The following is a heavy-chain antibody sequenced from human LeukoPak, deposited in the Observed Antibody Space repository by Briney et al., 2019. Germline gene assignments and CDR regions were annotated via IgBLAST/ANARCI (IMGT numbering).Heavy chain of an antibody. V-gene: IGHV3-23*01. CDR3: AKNWVASSWFNWFDP. D-gene: IGHD6-13*01. CDR2: INGSGGST. J-gene: IGHJ5*02. Sequence: GGSLRLSCAASGFTFSSYAMSWVRQAPGKGLEWVSAINGSGGSTHYADSVKGRFTISRDNSKNTLYLQMNSLRAEDTAVYYCAKNWVASSWFNWFDPWGQGTLVTVSS. CDR1: GFTFSSYA.